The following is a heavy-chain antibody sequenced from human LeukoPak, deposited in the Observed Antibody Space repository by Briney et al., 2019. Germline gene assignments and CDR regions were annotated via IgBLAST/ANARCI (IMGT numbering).Heavy chain of an antibody. J-gene: IGHJ4*02. V-gene: IGHV3-72*01. CDR3: ARTTMVIHYYFDS. CDR2: IRNKANSYTT. CDR1: GFTFSDHY. D-gene: IGHD4-23*01. Sequence: GGSLRLSCAASGFTFSDHYMDWVRQAPGRGLEWVGRIRNKANSYTTEYAASVKGRFTISRDDSRNSLPLQMKSLKTEDTAAYYCARTTMVIHYYFDSWGQGTLVTVSS.